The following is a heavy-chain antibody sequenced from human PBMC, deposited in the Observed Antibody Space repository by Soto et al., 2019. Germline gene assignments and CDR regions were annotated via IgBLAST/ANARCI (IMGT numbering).Heavy chain of an antibody. J-gene: IGHJ4*02. V-gene: IGHV4-30-4*01. CDR3: AIYGGNSVYFDY. CDR2: IYYSGST. Sequence: QVQLQESGPGLVKPSQTLSLTCTVSGVSISSGDYYWRWIRQPPGKGLEWIGYIYYSGSTYYNPSLTRRATIPVDTSKQQFSLRLRSVSAAGTAGYYCAIYGGNSVYFDYCGQGTLVTVSS. CDR1: GVSISSGDYY. D-gene: IGHD4-17*01.